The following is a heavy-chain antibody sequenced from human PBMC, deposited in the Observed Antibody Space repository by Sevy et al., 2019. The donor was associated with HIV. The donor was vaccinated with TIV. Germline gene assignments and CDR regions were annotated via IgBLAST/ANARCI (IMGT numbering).Heavy chain of an antibody. CDR2: ISWNSGSI. D-gene: IGHD3-22*01. Sequence: GGSLRLSCAASGFMFDDYAMHWVRQAPGKGLEWVSGISWNSGSIGYADSVKGRFTISRDNAKNSLYLQMNSLRTEDTALYYCAKGGRGGGYYLAEFFLHWGQGTLVTVSS. CDR3: AKGGRGGGYYLAEFFLH. J-gene: IGHJ1*01. V-gene: IGHV3-9*01. CDR1: GFMFDDYA.